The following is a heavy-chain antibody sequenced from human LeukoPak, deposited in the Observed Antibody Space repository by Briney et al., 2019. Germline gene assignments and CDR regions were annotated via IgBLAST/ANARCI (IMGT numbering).Heavy chain of an antibody. CDR3: ARDLAAAVSWFDP. Sequence: GGSLRLSCAASGFTFSSYSMNWVRQAPGKGLEWVSSISSSSSYIYYADSVKGRFTISRDNAKNSLYLQMNSLRAEDTAVYYCARDLAAAVSWFDPWGQGTLVTVSS. D-gene: IGHD6-13*01. J-gene: IGHJ5*02. V-gene: IGHV3-21*01. CDR2: ISSSSSYI. CDR1: GFTFSSYS.